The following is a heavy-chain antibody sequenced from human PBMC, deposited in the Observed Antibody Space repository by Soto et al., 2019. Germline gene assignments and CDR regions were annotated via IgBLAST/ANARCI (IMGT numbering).Heavy chain of an antibody. D-gene: IGHD3-16*01. CDR3: ANCEDTYAYCNCFAP. J-gene: IGHJ5*02. CDR1: RFTFRTYP. CDR2: ISGSGGRT. V-gene: IGHV3-23*01. Sequence: GGSLRLSCSASRFTFRTYPMTWVRQAPGKGLEWFSGISGSGGRTYYSDSGRGRCTISRDNSKSTLYLQMNSLRAEDTAVYYCANCEDTYAYCNCFAPWGQGTLVTVSS.